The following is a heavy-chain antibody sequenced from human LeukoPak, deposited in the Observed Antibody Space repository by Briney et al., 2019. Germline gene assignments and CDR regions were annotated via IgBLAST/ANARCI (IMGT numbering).Heavy chain of an antibody. Sequence: GGSLRLSCAASGFTYSHYGMNWVRQAPGKGLEWVSGITSDSRGIYYADSVKGRFTIYRDNARNFLYLQLSSLRAEDTAVYYCTRDFWTDYWGQGTLVTVSS. J-gene: IGHJ4*02. CDR2: ITSDSRGI. CDR3: TRDFWTDY. D-gene: IGHD3/OR15-3a*01. V-gene: IGHV3-21*01. CDR1: GFTYSHYG.